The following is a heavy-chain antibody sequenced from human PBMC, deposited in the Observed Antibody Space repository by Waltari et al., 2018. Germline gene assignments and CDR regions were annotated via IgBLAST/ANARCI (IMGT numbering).Heavy chain of an antibody. CDR3: ARSRFLEWLKWFDP. J-gene: IGHJ5*02. V-gene: IGHV4-34*01. Sequence: QVQLQQWGAGLLKPSETLSLTCAVYGGSFSGYYWRWIRQPPGKGLEWIGEINHSGSTNYNPSLKSRVTISVDTSKNQFSLKLSSVTAADTAVYYCARSRFLEWLKWFDPWGQGTLVTVSS. D-gene: IGHD3-3*01. CDR2: INHSGST. CDR1: GGSFSGYY.